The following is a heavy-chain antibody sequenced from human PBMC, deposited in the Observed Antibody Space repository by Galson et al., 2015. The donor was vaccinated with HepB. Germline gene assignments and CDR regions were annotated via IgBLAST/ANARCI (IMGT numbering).Heavy chain of an antibody. D-gene: IGHD3-22*01. V-gene: IGHV4-39*02. CDR2: INYSGKT. CDR3: TREEDSSSSH. CDR1: GGSISSRNYY. Sequence: SETLSLTCTVSGGSISSRNYYWSWIRQPPGKGLEWMGSINYSGKTYYKPSLKSRITISVDTSRDQFSLEVRSVTAADTAVYFCTREEDSSSSHWGQGTLVTVSS. J-gene: IGHJ4*02.